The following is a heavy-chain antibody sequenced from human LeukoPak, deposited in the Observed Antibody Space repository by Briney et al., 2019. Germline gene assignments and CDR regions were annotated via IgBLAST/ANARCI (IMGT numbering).Heavy chain of an antibody. CDR3: VLAAAGTGAFDI. J-gene: IGHJ3*02. V-gene: IGHV1-69*04. D-gene: IGHD6-13*01. Sequence: SVKVSCKASGGTFSSYAISWVRQAPGQGLEWMGRIIPILGTANYAQKFQGRVTIIADKSTSTAYMELSSLRSEDTAVYYCVLAAAGTGAFDIWGQGTMVTVSS. CDR1: GGTFSSYA. CDR2: IIPILGTA.